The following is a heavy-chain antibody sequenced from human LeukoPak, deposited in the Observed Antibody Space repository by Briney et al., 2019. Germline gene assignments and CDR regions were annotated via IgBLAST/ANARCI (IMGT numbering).Heavy chain of an antibody. J-gene: IGHJ4*02. V-gene: IGHV1-69*05. Sequence: SVKVSCKASGGTFSSYAISWVRQAPGQGLEWMGGIIPIFGTANYAQKFQGRVTITTDEYTSTAYMELSSLRSEDTAVYYCASQRGYSYGYVDYWGQGTLVTVSS. CDR2: IIPIFGTA. CDR1: GGTFSSYA. CDR3: ASQRGYSYGYVDY. D-gene: IGHD5-18*01.